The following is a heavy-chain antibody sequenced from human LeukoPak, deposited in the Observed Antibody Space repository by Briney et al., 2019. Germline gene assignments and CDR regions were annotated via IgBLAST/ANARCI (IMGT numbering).Heavy chain of an antibody. J-gene: IGHJ3*02. Sequence: PGGSLRLSCAASGFTLCSYEMTWVRQAPGKGLEWVSYISSSGSTIYYADSVKGRFTISRDNAKNSLYLQMSSLRAEDTAVYYCARGGTVNAFDIWGQGTMVTVSS. V-gene: IGHV3-48*03. CDR3: ARGGTVNAFDI. CDR2: ISSSGSTI. CDR1: GFTLCSYE.